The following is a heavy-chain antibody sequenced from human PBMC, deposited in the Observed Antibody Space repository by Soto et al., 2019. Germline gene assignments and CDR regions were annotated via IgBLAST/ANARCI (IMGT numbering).Heavy chain of an antibody. CDR3: ARTITDYGDYVCFDY. CDR1: GYTFTSYG. Sequence: GASVKVSCKASGYTFTSYGISWVRQAPGQGLEWMGWISAYNGNTNFAQKLQGRVTMTTDTSTSTAYMELRSLRSDDTAVYYCARTITDYGDYVCFDYWGQGTLVTVSS. CDR2: ISAYNGNT. D-gene: IGHD4-17*01. J-gene: IGHJ4*02. V-gene: IGHV1-18*01.